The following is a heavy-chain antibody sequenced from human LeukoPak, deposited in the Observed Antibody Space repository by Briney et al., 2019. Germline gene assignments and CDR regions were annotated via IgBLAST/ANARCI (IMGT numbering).Heavy chain of an antibody. D-gene: IGHD6-13*01. V-gene: IGHV3-21*01. J-gene: IGHJ6*03. Sequence: GGSLRLSCAASGFTFSSYSMNWVRQAPGKGLEWVSSISSSSSYIYYADSVKGRFTISRDNAKNSLYLQMNSLRAEDTAVYYCARVTSSLFSYYYYYYMDVWGKGTTVTISS. CDR2: ISSSSSYI. CDR3: ARVTSSLFSYYYYYYMDV. CDR1: GFTFSSYS.